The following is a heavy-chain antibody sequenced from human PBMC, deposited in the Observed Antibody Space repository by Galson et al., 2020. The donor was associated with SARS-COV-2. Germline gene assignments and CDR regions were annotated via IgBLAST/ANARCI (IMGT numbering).Heavy chain of an antibody. V-gene: IGHV4-31*03. CDR2: IYYSGST. Sequence: SETLSLTCTVSGGSISSGGYYWSWIRQHPGKGLEWIGYIYYSGSTYYNPSLKSRVTISVDTSKNQFSLKLSSVTAADTAVYYCARDYFLGRVVPAANSSYYYYYGIDVWGQVTTVTVSS. D-gene: IGHD2-2*01. CDR3: ARDYFLGRVVPAANSSYYYYYGIDV. J-gene: IGHJ6*02. CDR1: GGSISSGGYY.